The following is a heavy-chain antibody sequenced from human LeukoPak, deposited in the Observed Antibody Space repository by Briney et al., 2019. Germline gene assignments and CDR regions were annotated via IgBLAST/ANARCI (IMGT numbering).Heavy chain of an antibody. Sequence: GGSLRLSCAASGFTFSSYSMNWVRQAPGKGLEWVSSISSSSSYIYYADSVKGRFTISRDNAKNSLYLQMNSLRAEDTAVYYCAREEKYYYDSSGYLSLASYYIDYWGQGTLVTVSS. CDR3: AREEKYYYDSSGYLSLASYYIDY. J-gene: IGHJ4*02. CDR1: GFTFSSYS. V-gene: IGHV3-21*01. D-gene: IGHD3-22*01. CDR2: ISSSSSYI.